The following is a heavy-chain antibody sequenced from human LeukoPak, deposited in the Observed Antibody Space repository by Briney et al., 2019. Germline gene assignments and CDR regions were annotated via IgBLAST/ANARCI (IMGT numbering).Heavy chain of an antibody. V-gene: IGHV4-39*01. CDR1: GGSISSSSYY. J-gene: IGHJ3*02. CDR3: ARQTMIVVVITSFSPDAFDI. D-gene: IGHD3-22*01. Sequence: SETLSLTCTVSGGSISSSSYYWGWIRQPPGKGLEWIGSISYSWSTYYNPSLKSRVTISVDTSKNQFSLKLSSVTAADTAVYYCARQTMIVVVITSFSPDAFDIWGQGTMVTVSS. CDR2: ISYSWST.